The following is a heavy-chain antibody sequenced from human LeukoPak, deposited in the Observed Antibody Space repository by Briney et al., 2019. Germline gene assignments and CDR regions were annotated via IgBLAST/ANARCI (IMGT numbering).Heavy chain of an antibody. V-gene: IGHV1-8*02. D-gene: IGHD3-22*01. J-gene: IGHJ6*03. CDR3: AREYGRYYDSRMLRYYYMDV. CDR1: GYTFTSYD. CDR2: MNPNSGNT. Sequence: ASVKVSCKASGYTFTSYDINWVRQATGQGLEWMGWMNPNSGNTGYAQKLQGRVTMTTDTSTSTAYMELRSLRSDDTAVYYCAREYGRYYDSRMLRYYYMDVWGKGTTVTISS.